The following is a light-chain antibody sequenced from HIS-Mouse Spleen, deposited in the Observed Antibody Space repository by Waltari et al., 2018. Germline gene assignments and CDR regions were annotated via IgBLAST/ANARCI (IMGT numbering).Light chain of an antibody. J-gene: IGLJ2*01. V-gene: IGLV1-44*01. CDR3: AAWDDSLNGVV. CDR2: RNN. CDR1: SSNIGSNT. Sequence: QSVLTQPPSASGTPGQRVTISCSGSSSNIGSNTVNWYQQLPGTAPKLLIYRNNQGPAWGPDRLSGSKSGTSAALGISGLQSEDEADYYCAAWDDSLNGVVVGGGTKLTVL.